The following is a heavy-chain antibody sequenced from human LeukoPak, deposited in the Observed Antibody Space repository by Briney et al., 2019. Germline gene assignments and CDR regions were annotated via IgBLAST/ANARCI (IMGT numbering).Heavy chain of an antibody. D-gene: IGHD2-21*02. V-gene: IGHV1-69*13. J-gene: IGHJ3*02. CDR1: GGTFSSYA. CDR3: AKSAVVTEPLCAFDI. CDR2: IIPIFGTA. Sequence: ASVKVSRKASGGTFSSYAISWVRQAPGQGLEWMGGIIPIFGTANYAQKFQGRVTITADESTSTAYMELSSLRSEDTAVYYCAKSAVVTEPLCAFDIWGQGTMVTVSS.